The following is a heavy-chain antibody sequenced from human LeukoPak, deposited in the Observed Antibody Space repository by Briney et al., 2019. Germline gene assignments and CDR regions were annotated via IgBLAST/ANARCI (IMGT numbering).Heavy chain of an antibody. CDR1: GFTFSNYA. CDR2: INNDGSNT. CDR3: AKELIVATGFNI. J-gene: IGHJ3*02. Sequence: GGSLRLSCAASGFTFSNYAMHWVRQAPGKGLVWVSRINNDGSNTWYADSVKGRFTFSRDNAKNTLYLQMNSLRAEDTAVYYCAKELIVATGFNIWGQGTMVTVSS. D-gene: IGHD3-22*01. V-gene: IGHV3-74*01.